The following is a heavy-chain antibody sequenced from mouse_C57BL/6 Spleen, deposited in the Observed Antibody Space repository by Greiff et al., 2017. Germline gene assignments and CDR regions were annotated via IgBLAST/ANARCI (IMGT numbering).Heavy chain of an antibody. D-gene: IGHD2-4*01. CDR1: GYTFTSYW. J-gene: IGHJ3*01. V-gene: IGHV1-64*01. CDR2: IHPNSGST. CDR3: AIYDYDAGFAY. Sequence: QVQLQQPGAELVKPGASVKLSCKASGYTFTSYWMHWVKQRPGQGLEWIGMIHPNSGSTNYNEKFKSKATLTVDKSSSTAYMQLSSLTSEDSAVYYCAIYDYDAGFAYWGQGTLVTVSA.